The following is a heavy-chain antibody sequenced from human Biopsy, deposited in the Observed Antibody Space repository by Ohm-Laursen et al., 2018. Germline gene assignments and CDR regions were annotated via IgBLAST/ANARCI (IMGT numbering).Heavy chain of an antibody. D-gene: IGHD3-10*01. CDR2: IYINGET. CDR1: GGYISHYY. CDR3: ARAPPLIRGVVESWFDP. J-gene: IGHJ5*02. V-gene: IGHV4-4*07. Sequence: SQTLSLTCTVSGGYISHYYWTWIRQPAGQGLEWIGRIYINGETDYNPSLKSRVTMSVDSSKKQFSLKLKSVTAADTAIYYCARAPPLIRGVVESWFDPWGQGILVTVSS.